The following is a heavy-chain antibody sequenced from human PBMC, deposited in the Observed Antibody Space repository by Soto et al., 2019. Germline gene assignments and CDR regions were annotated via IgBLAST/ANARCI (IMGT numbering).Heavy chain of an antibody. CDR1: GFTFSSYS. CDR3: ARENHGDYLNWFDP. D-gene: IGHD4-17*01. J-gene: IGHJ5*02. CDR2: ISSSSSTI. V-gene: IGHV3-48*02. Sequence: EVQLVESGGGLVQPGGSLRLSCASSGFTFSSYSMNWVRQAPGKGLEWVSYISSSSSTIYYADSVKGRFTISRDNAKNSLYLQMNMLRDEDTAVYYCARENHGDYLNWFDPWGQGTLVTVSS.